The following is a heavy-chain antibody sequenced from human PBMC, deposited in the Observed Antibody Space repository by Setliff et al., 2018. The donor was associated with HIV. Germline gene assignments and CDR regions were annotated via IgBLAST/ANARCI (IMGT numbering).Heavy chain of an antibody. D-gene: IGHD3-22*01. V-gene: IGHV4-61*09. CDR1: GGSISSGSYY. CDR3: ARDRRYYDSSGYWYNWFDP. CDR2: ISTSGRT. Sequence: NPSETLSLTCTVSGGSISSGSYYWSWIRQPAGKGLEWIGHISTSGRTNYNPSLKSRVTISVDTSKNQFSLKLSSVTAADTAVYYCARDRRYYDSSGYWYNWFDPWGQGTLVTVSS. J-gene: IGHJ5*02.